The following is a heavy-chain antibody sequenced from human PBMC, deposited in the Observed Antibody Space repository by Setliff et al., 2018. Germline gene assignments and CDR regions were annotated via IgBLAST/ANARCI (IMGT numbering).Heavy chain of an antibody. Sequence: PSETLSLTCAVYGGSFNVYFWSWIRQPPGKGLEWIGEISHRGDTNYIPSLKSRVTMSVDTSTNQFSLKLGSVTAADTAVYYCARERYFDWFFEDWGHGTLVTVSS. CDR3: ARERYFDWFFED. D-gene: IGHD3-9*01. CDR1: GGSFNVYF. CDR2: ISHRGDT. V-gene: IGHV4-34*01. J-gene: IGHJ4*01.